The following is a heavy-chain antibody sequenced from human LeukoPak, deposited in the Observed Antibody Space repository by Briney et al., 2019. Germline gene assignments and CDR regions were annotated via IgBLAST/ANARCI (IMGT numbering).Heavy chain of an antibody. J-gene: IGHJ4*02. CDR3: ARGITLRGYFDC. D-gene: IGHD3-10*01. CDR2: INHSGST. CDR1: GGSFSGYY. Sequence: SETLSLTCAVYGGSFSGYYWSWIRQPPGKGLEWIGEINHSGSTNYNPSLKSRVTISVDTSKNQFSLKLSSVTAADTAVYYCARGITLRGYFDCWGQGTLVTVSS. V-gene: IGHV4-34*01.